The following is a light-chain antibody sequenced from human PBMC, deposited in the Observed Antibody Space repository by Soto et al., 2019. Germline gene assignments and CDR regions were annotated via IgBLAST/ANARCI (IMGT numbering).Light chain of an antibody. CDR2: STS. CDR1: QDINKY. V-gene: IGKV1-39*01. CDR3: QQSYSSPYT. J-gene: IGKJ2*01. Sequence: DIQMTQSPSSLSAAVGDRVTITCWASQDINKYLNWYHQTPGKAPKLLIFSTSTLYSGVPSRFSGSRSGTDFTLTISSLQPEDFATYYCQQSYSSPYTFGQGTKVEIK.